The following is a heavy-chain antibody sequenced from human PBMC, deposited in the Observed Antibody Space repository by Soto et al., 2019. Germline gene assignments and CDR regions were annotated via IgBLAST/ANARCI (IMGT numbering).Heavy chain of an antibody. CDR3: ARGPRTYYYDSSGYTYGY. J-gene: IGHJ4*02. Sequence: PSETLSLTCAVYGGSFSGYYWSWIRQPPGKGLEWIGEINHSGSTNYNPSLKSRVTISVDTSKNQFSLKLSSVTAADTAVYYCARGPRTYYYDSSGYTYGYWGQGTLVTVSS. CDR2: INHSGST. D-gene: IGHD3-22*01. CDR1: GGSFSGYY. V-gene: IGHV4-34*01.